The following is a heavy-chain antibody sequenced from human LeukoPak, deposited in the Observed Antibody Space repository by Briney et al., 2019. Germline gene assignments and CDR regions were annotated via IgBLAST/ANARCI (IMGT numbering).Heavy chain of an antibody. J-gene: IGHJ3*02. CDR3: ARAPFTYDSSGDSFDI. CDR1: GFTVSSNY. V-gene: IGHV3-66*01. CDR2: IYSGGST. D-gene: IGHD3-22*01. Sequence: PGGSLRLSCAASGFTVSSNYMSWVRQAPGKGLEWVSVIYSGGSTYYADSVKRRFTVSRDNSKNTLYLQMNSLRAEDTAVYYCARAPFTYDSSGDSFDIWGQGTMVTVSS.